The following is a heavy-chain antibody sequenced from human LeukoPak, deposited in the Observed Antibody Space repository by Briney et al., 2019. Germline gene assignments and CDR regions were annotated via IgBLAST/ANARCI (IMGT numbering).Heavy chain of an antibody. V-gene: IGHV3-30-3*01. Sequence: PGGSLRLSCAASGFTFSSYAMHWVRQAPGKGLEWVAVISYDGSNKYYADSVKGRFTISRENSKNTLNLQMNSLRAEATAVYYCARDRWYGSGSPFDPWGQGTLVTVSS. CDR3: ARDRWYGSGSPFDP. CDR1: GFTFSSYA. D-gene: IGHD3-10*01. CDR2: ISYDGSNK. J-gene: IGHJ5*02.